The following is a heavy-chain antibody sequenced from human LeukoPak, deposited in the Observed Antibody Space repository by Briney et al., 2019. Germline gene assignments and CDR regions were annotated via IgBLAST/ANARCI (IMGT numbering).Heavy chain of an antibody. J-gene: IGHJ6*02. Sequence: ASVKVSCKASGYTFTSYDINWVPQATGQGLEGMGRMNPNSGNTGYAQKFQGRVTMTRNTSITTAYLELSSLTSEDTAVYYCAREMNPDVYYYGMDVWGQGTTVTVSS. CDR1: GYTFTSYD. V-gene: IGHV1-8*01. D-gene: IGHD1-14*01. CDR3: AREMNPDVYYYGMDV. CDR2: MNPNSGNT.